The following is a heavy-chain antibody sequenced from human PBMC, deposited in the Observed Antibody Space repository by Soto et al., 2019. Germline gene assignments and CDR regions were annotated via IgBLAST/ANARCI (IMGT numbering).Heavy chain of an antibody. CDR3: AKIYGAYSYYFDS. D-gene: IGHD4-17*01. CDR2: ISYDGSNK. V-gene: IGHV3-30*18. CDR1: GFTFSGYG. Sequence: QVQLVESGGGVVQPGRSLRLSCAVSGFTFSGYGMHWVRQAPGKGLEWVAVISYDGSNKYYAESVKGRFTISRDNSKNTLYLQMNSLRAEDTAVYYCAKIYGAYSYYFDSWGRGTLVTVSS. J-gene: IGHJ4*02.